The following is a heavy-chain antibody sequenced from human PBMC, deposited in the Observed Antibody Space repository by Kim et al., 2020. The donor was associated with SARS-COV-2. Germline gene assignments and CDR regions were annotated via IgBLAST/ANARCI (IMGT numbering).Heavy chain of an antibody. J-gene: IGHJ4*02. Sequence: GGSLRLSCAASGFSFSDYYMSWIRQAPGKGLEWVAYISGTGRTLFYADSLKGRFTISRDNAKNSLYLQMNSLTVEDTAVYYCARDPVGYYDSSGYYIWGQGTLVTVSS. CDR1: GFSFSDYY. CDR3: ARDPVGYYDSSGYYI. CDR2: ISGTGRTL. V-gene: IGHV3-11*01. D-gene: IGHD3-22*01.